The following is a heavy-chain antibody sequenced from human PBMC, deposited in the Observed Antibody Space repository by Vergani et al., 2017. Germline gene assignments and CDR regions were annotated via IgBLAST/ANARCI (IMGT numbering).Heavy chain of an antibody. CDR3: ARDTFPLMATLTTHGDFDY. Sequence: QVQLVQSGAEVKKPGASVKVSCKASGYTFTSYYMHWVRQAPGQGLEWMGIINPSGGSTSYAQKFQGRVTMTRDTSTSTVYMELSSLRSEDTAVYYCARDTFPLMATLTTHGDFDYWGQGTLVTVSS. CDR1: GYTFTSYY. J-gene: IGHJ4*02. V-gene: IGHV1-46*01. CDR2: INPSGGST. D-gene: IGHD4-17*01.